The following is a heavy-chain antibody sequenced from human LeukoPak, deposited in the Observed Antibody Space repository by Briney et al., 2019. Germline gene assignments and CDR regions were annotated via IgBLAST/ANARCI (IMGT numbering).Heavy chain of an antibody. Sequence: GASVKVSCKASGYTFSSYGISWVRQAPGQGLEWMGWISGYNGNTNYAQKLQGRVTMTTDTSTSTAYMELRSLRSDDTAVYYCARVSLSEIIAAGTYFDSWGQGTLVTVSS. CDR1: GYTFSSYG. J-gene: IGHJ4*02. CDR2: ISGYNGNT. D-gene: IGHD6-13*01. V-gene: IGHV1-18*01. CDR3: ARVSLSEIIAAGTYFDS.